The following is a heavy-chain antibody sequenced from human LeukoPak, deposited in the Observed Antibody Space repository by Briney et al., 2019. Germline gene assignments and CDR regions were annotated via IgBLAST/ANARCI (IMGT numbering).Heavy chain of an antibody. CDR1: GFTVSSNY. Sequence: PGGSLRLSCAASGFTVSSNYMSWVRQAPGKGLEWVSVIYSGGSTYYADSVKGRFTISRDNSKNTLYLQMNSLRAEDTAVYYCARDRSDGPDAFDIWGQGTMVTVSS. D-gene: IGHD2-21*02. CDR2: IYSGGST. V-gene: IGHV3-66*01. J-gene: IGHJ3*02. CDR3: ARDRSDGPDAFDI.